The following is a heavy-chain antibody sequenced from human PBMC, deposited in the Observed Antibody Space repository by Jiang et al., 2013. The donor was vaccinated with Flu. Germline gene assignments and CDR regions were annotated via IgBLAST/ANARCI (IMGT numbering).Heavy chain of an antibody. V-gene: IGHV5-10-1*01. CDR3: ARMDTAMAVHFDY. D-gene: IGHD5-18*01. J-gene: IGHJ4*02. Sequence: VRQMPGKGLEWMGRIDPSDSYTNYSPSFQGHVTISADKSISTAYLQWSSLKASDTAMYYCARMDTAMAVHFDYWGQGTLVTVSS. CDR2: IDPSDSYT.